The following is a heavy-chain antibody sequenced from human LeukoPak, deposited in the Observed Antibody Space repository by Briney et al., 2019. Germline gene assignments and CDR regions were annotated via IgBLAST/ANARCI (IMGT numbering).Heavy chain of an antibody. CDR2: VYHSGST. J-gene: IGHJ6*02. CDR1: GGSIISSSHY. Sequence: SETLSLTCTVSGGSIISSSHYWGWIRQPPGKGLEWIGSVYHSGSTYYNPSLKSRVTRSIDTSKNQFSLRLSSVTAADTALYYCATVGGYCSGGSCRNFAYGMDVWGQGTTVTVSS. V-gene: IGHV4-39*01. CDR3: ATVGGYCSGGSCRNFAYGMDV. D-gene: IGHD2-15*01.